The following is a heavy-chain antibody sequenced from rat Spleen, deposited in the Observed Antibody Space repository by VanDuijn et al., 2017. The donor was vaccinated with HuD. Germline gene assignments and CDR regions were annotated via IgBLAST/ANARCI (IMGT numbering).Heavy chain of an antibody. D-gene: IGHD1-1*01. Sequence: QVQLKESGPGLVQPSQTLSLTCTVSGFSLTSYNVHWVRQPTGKGLECLGIIWTAGSTDYNSALRSRLSISRDTSKSQVFLKMNSLQTEDIATYYCARGCGFYTGDYFDYWGQGVKVTVSS. V-gene: IGHV2-30*01. CDR2: IWTAGST. CDR3: ARGCGFYTGDYFDY. J-gene: IGHJ2*01. CDR1: GFSLTSYN.